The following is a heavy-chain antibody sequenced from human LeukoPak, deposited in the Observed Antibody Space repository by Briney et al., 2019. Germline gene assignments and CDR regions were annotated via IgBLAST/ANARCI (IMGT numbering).Heavy chain of an antibody. Sequence: GGSLRLSCAASGFTFSSYGMHWVRQAPGKGLEWVAVISYDGSNKYYADSVKGRFTISRDNSKNTLYLQMNSLRAEDTAVYYCAKDSVWFGDFLYYFDYWGQGTLVTVSS. CDR2: ISYDGSNK. J-gene: IGHJ4*02. CDR3: AKDSVWFGDFLYYFDY. D-gene: IGHD3-10*01. V-gene: IGHV3-30*18. CDR1: GFTFSSYG.